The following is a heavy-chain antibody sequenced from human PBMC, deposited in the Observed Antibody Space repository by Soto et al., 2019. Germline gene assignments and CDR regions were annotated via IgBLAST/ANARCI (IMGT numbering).Heavy chain of an antibody. D-gene: IGHD2-2*01. CDR1: GDSISSRGCY. CDR2: IYYSGST. V-gene: IGHV4-39*01. Sequence: QLQLQESGPGLVKPSETLSLTCSVSGDSISSRGCYWGWIRQPPGKGLEWIGSIYYSGSTSYNPSLKTRVTISEDTSKNQLSLKLSSVTAADTAVYYCARHALTTSIDQVRPVDFWGQGTLVTVSS. CDR3: ARHALTTSIDQVRPVDF. J-gene: IGHJ4*02.